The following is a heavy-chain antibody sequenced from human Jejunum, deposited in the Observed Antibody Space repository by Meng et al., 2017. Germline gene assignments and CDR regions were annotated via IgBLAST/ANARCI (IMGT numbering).Heavy chain of an antibody. CDR2: IHHGGDT. CDR3: ARNGAYSADH. CDR1: GASIGSGYW. V-gene: IGHV4-4*02. D-gene: IGHD2-15*01. J-gene: IGHJ4*02. Sequence: VPLQEPGPGLVELSVTPSLTCAVSGASIGSGYWWSWVRQPPGKGLEWIGDIHHGGDTNYNPSLKSRVTISVDKSNNQYSLRLTSVTAADTAMYYCARNGAYSADHWGQGTLVTVSS.